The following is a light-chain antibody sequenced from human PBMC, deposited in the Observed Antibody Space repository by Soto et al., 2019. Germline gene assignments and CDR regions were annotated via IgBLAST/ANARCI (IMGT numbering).Light chain of an antibody. CDR3: QEYNSAPYT. CDR1: QGIGNF. Sequence: DIQMTQSPSSLSASVGDRVTITCRASQGIGNFLAWYQQKPGKVPKLLIYAASTLQSGVPSRFSGSGSGTDFTLTISSLQPEDVATYYFQEYNSAPYTFGQGTKLEI. J-gene: IGKJ2*01. CDR2: AAS. V-gene: IGKV1-27*01.